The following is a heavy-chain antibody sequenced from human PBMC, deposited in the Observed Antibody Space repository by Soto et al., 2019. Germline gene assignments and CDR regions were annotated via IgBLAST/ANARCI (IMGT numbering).Heavy chain of an antibody. CDR2: IYSGGAT. Sequence: EVLLVESDGGLVKPGGSLRLSCAPSGFSFPPAWFNWVRQAPGRRLEWVGRIYSGGATEYSAPVRGRFTISRDDSKSTLYLQMDSLEIGDTALYFCIWQSHFGGAWRWGQGTPVTVSS. V-gene: IGHV3-15*07. CDR3: IWQSHFGGAWR. CDR1: GFSFPPAW. J-gene: IGHJ1*01. D-gene: IGHD3-3*01.